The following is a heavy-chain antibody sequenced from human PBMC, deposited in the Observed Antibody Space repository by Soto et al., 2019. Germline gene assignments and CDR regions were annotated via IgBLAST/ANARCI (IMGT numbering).Heavy chain of an antibody. D-gene: IGHD2-2*02. CDR1: GFIFSKYA. J-gene: IGHJ6*02. CDR3: AQQRYCSTTRRYTPSFYYGIDV. CDR2: ISGSGDGT. Sequence: GGSLRLSCAASGFIFSKYAMTWVRQAPGKGLEWVSGISGSGDGTYYADSVKGRFTISRDNSKNTLHLQMNSLRAEDTAIYYCAQQRYCSTTRRYTPSFYYGIDVWGQGTTVTVSS. V-gene: IGHV3-23*01.